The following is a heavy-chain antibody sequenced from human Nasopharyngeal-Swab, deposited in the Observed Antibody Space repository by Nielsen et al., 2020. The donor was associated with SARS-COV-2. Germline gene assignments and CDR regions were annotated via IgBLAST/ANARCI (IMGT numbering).Heavy chain of an antibody. CDR1: GFTFSSYW. J-gene: IGHJ4*02. V-gene: IGHV3-7*01. Sequence: GSLRLSCAASGFTFSSYWMSWVRQAPGKGLEWVANIKQDGSEKYYVDSVKCRFTISRDNAKNSLYLQMNSLRAEETAVYYCARAGSSGWYYYFDYWGQGTLVTVSS. D-gene: IGHD6-19*01. CDR2: IKQDGSEK. CDR3: ARAGSSGWYYYFDY.